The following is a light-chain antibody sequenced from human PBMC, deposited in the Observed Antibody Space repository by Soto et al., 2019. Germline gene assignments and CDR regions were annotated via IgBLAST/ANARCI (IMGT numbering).Light chain of an antibody. CDR1: QGINSF. V-gene: IGKV1-9*01. CDR2: AAS. Sequence: DLQLTQSPSFLSASVGNKVTITCRASQGINSFLAWYQQQPGKAPKLLIYAASTLQSGVPSRFSGSGSGTEFTLTISNLQPEDFAAYYCQRLHISPFTFGPGTKVDLK. CDR3: QRLHISPFT. J-gene: IGKJ3*01.